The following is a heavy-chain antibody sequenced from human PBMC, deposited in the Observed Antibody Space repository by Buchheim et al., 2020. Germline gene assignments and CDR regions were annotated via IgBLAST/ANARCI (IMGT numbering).Heavy chain of an antibody. D-gene: IGHD4-17*01. CDR1: GFTFSSYA. J-gene: IGHJ5*02. CDR3: ARDPRLGAYGATWFDP. V-gene: IGHV3-30*01. Sequence: QVQLVESGGGVVQPGRSLRLSCAASGFTFSSYAMHWVRQAPGKGLEWVAVISYDGTNKYHADSVKGRFTISRDNSKTTLYLQMNSLRAEDTAVYYCARDPRLGAYGATWFDPWGQGTL. CDR2: ISYDGTNK.